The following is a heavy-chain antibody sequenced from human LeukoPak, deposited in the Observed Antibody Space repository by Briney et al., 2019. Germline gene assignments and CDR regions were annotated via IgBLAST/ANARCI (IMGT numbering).Heavy chain of an antibody. CDR1: GGSISSSSYY. V-gene: IGHV4-39*07. D-gene: IGHD3-10*01. CDR2: IYYSGST. J-gene: IGHJ5*02. Sequence: SETLSLTCTVSGGSISSSSYYWGWIRQPPGKGLEWIGSIYYSGSTYYNPSLKSRVTISVDTSKNQFSLKLSSVTAADTAVYYCARGSSHYYYGSGSRRFDPWGQGTLVTVSS. CDR3: ARGSSHYYYGSGSRRFDP.